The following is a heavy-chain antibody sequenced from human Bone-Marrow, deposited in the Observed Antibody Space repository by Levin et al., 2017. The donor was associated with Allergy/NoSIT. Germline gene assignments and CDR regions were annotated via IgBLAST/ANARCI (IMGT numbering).Heavy chain of an antibody. Sequence: GESLKISCAASGFTVSSHYMSWVRQAPGKGPEWVSVIYSGGSTYYADSVKGRFTISRDNSKNTLYLQMNSLRSEDTAVYYCARGWFGELLSHWGQGTLVTVSS. V-gene: IGHV3-53*01. CDR1: GFTVSSHY. D-gene: IGHD3-10*01. CDR3: ARGWFGELLSH. J-gene: IGHJ4*02. CDR2: IYSGGST.